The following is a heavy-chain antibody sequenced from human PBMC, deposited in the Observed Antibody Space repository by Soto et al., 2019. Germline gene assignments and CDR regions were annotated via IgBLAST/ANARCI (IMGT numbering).Heavy chain of an antibody. CDR3: ARDSGYYYYGMDV. D-gene: IGHD1-26*01. CDR1: GGSISSGGYY. V-gene: IGHV4-31*03. Sequence: RSLTCTVSGGSISSGGYYWSWIRQHPGKGLGWIGYIYYSGSTYYNPSLKSRVTISVDTSKNQSSLKLSSVTAADTAVYYCARDSGYYYYGMDVWGQGTTVTVSS. CDR2: IYYSGST. J-gene: IGHJ6*02.